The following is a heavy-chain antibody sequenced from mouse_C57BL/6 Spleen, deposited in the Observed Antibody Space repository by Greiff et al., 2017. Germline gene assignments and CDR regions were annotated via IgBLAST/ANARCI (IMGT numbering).Heavy chain of an antibody. CDR1: GYSITSGYY. CDR3: ARDGAGRGDY. J-gene: IGHJ2*01. D-gene: IGHD4-1*01. V-gene: IGHV3-6*01. Sequence: EVKLEESGPGLVKPSQSLSLTCSVTGYSITSGYYWNWIRQFPGNKLEWMGYISYDGSNNYNPSLKNRITITRDTSKNQFFLKLNSVTTEDTATYCCARDGAGRGDYWGQGTTLTVSS. CDR2: ISYDGSN.